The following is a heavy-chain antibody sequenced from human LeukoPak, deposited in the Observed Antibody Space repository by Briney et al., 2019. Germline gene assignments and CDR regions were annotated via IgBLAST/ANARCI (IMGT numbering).Heavy chain of an antibody. Sequence: SETLSLTCTVSGGSISGYYWNWIRQPAGKGLEWIGRIYASGNINYNPSLKSRVTMSVDTSKNQFSLKLFSVTAADTAVYYCARDLDGYNYGCSFDYWGQGTLVTVSS. J-gene: IGHJ4*02. CDR1: GGSISGYY. CDR3: ARDLDGYNYGCSFDY. D-gene: IGHD5-18*01. V-gene: IGHV4-4*07. CDR2: IYASGNI.